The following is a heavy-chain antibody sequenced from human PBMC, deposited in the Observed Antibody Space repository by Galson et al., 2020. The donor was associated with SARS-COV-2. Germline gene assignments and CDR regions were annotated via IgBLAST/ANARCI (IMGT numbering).Heavy chain of an antibody. CDR3: AKGDVDTAMGAGYYYYMDV. D-gene: IGHD5-18*01. V-gene: IGHV3-30*18. CDR1: GFTFSSYG. J-gene: IGHJ6*03. Sequence: GGSLRLSCAASGFTFSSYGMHWVRQAPGKGLEWVAVISYDGSNKYYADSVKGRFTISRDNSKNTLYLQMNSLRAEDTAVYYCAKGDVDTAMGAGYYYYMDVWGKGTTVTISS. CDR2: ISYDGSNK.